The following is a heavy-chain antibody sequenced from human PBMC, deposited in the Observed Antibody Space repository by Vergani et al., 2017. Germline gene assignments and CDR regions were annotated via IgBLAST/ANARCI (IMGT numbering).Heavy chain of an antibody. CDR1: GFSLSTSGMC. Sequence: QVTLRESGPALVKPTQTLTLTCTFSGFSLSTSGMCVSWIRQPPGKALEWLALIDWDDDKYYSTSLKTRLTISKDTSKNQVVLTMTNMDPVDTATYYCARRSGGGGPGDAFDIWGQGTMVTVSS. CDR3: ARRSGGGGPGDAFDI. J-gene: IGHJ3*02. V-gene: IGHV2-70*01. D-gene: IGHD3-16*01. CDR2: IDWDDDK.